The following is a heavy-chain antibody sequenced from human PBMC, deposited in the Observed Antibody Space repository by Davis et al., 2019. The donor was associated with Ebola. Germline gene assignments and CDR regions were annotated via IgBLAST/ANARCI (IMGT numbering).Heavy chain of an antibody. Sequence: GGSLRLSCAASGFTFSTYSMSWVRQAPGKALEWVSSISSDSDYIYYADSAKGRFTISRDNAKNSLFLQMHSLGAEDTAVYYCARDRPLDFFFGDYYGMDVWGQGTTVTVSS. CDR2: ISSDSDYI. D-gene: IGHD3-16*01. V-gene: IGHV3-21*01. CDR3: ARDRPLDFFFGDYYGMDV. CDR1: GFTFSTYS. J-gene: IGHJ6*02.